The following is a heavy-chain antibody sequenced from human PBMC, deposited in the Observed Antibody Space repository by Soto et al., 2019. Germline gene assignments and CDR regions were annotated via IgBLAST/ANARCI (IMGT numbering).Heavy chain of an antibody. CDR3: ARDYSSSWFPKLLIDNWFDP. V-gene: IGHV4-39*01. Sequence: SQTLSLPCTVSAGSISRSSYYWGWIRQPPGKGLEWIGSIYYSGSTYYNPSLKSRVTISVDTSKNQFSLKLSSVTAADTAVYYCARDYSSSWFPKLLIDNWFDPWGQGTLGTVSS. D-gene: IGHD6-13*01. CDR1: AGSISRSSYY. J-gene: IGHJ5*02. CDR2: IYYSGST.